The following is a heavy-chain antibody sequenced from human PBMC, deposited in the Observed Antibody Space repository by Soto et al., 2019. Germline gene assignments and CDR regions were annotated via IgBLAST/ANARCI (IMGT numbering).Heavy chain of an antibody. Sequence: GGSLRLSCAASGFTFSSYGMHWVRQAPGKGLEWVALIWYDGSKKYYTDSVKGRFTISRDNSKNTFYLQMNSLSPADTAVYYCARRVHYFDYWGQGTLVTVSS. CDR1: GFTFSSYG. J-gene: IGHJ4*02. CDR3: ARRVHYFDY. V-gene: IGHV3-33*01. CDR2: IWYDGSKK.